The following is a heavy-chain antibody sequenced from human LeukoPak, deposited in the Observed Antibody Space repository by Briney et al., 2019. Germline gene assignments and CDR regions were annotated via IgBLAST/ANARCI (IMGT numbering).Heavy chain of an antibody. V-gene: IGHV4-30-4*08. CDR3: ASTNCSSARCYGANWFDP. J-gene: IGHJ5*02. Sequence: SETLSLTCAVYGGSFSGYYWSWIRQPPGKGLEWIGYIYNSGSTFHYNPSLKSRVTISVDTSKNQFSLRLSSVTAADTAVYYCASTNCSSARCYGANWFDPWGQGTLVTVSS. CDR2: IYNSGST. D-gene: IGHD2-2*01. CDR1: GGSFSGYY.